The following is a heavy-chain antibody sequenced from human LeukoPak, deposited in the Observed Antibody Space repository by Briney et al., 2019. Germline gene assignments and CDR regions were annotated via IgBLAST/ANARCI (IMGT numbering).Heavy chain of an antibody. CDR3: ARSQGSSYSFDY. CDR2: IDWDDDK. J-gene: IGHJ4*02. V-gene: IGHV2-70*11. D-gene: IGHD6-13*01. CDR1: GLSLSTSGMC. Sequence: SGPTLMNPTQTLTLTCTFSGLSLSTSGMCVSWIRQPPGKALEWLARIDWDDDKYYSTSLKTRLTISKDTSKNQVVLTMTNMDPVDTATYYCARSQGSSYSFDYWGQGTLVSVSS.